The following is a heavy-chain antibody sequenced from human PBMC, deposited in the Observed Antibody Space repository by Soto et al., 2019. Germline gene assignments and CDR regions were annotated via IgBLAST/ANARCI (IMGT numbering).Heavy chain of an antibody. V-gene: IGHV3-23*01. D-gene: IGHD2-15*01. CDR2: ISGSGGST. J-gene: IGHJ5*02. CDR3: AKDGRYCSGGSCFIDNWFDP. Sequence: GGSLRLSCAASGFTFSSYAMSWVRQAPGKGLEWVSAISGSGGSTYYADSVKGRFTISRDNSKNTLYLQMNSLRAEDTAVYYCAKDGRYCSGGSCFIDNWFDPWGQGTLVTVSS. CDR1: GFTFSSYA.